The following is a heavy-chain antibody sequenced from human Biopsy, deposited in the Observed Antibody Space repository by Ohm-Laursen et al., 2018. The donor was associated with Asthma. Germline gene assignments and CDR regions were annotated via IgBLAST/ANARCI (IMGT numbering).Heavy chain of an antibody. CDR3: ARCQVGYSSGWSLLLKKIYYSGMDV. CDR2: VIPLLDTG. CDR1: GDTFRTSA. D-gene: IGHD6-19*01. Sequence: SVKVSCKTSGDTFRTSAFSWVRQAPGQGLERMGGVIPLLDTGDYAQKFQGRVAITADESTSTAYMEVTSLRSEDTAIYYCARCQVGYSSGWSLLLKKIYYSGMDVWGQGTLVTVSS. J-gene: IGHJ4*02. V-gene: IGHV1-69*13.